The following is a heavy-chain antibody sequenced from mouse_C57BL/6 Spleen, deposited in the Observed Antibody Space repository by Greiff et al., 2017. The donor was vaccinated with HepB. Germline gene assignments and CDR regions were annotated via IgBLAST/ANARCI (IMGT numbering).Heavy chain of an antibody. J-gene: IGHJ2*01. D-gene: IGHD1-1*01. CDR1: GFTFSDYG. Sequence: EVKVVESGGGLVQPGGSLKLSCAASGFTFSDYGMAWVRQAPRKGPEWVAFISNLAYSIYYADTVTGRFTISRENAKNTLYLEMSSLRSEETAMYYCARQKYYGSSYYFDYWGQGTTLTVSS. CDR2: ISNLAYSI. CDR3: ARQKYYGSSYYFDY. V-gene: IGHV5-15*01.